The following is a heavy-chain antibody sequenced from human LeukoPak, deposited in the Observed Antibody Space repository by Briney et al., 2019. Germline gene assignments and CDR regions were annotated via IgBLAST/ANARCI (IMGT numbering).Heavy chain of an antibody. CDR3: ATVSADY. CDR1: GYSISSGYY. J-gene: IGHJ4*02. D-gene: IGHD4-11*01. CDR2: IYHSGST. Sequence: PSETLSLTCAVSGYSISSGYYWGWIRQPPGKGLEWIGSIYHSGSTYYNPSLKSRVTISVDTSKNQFSLKLSSVTAADTVVYYCATVSADYWGQGTLVTVSS. V-gene: IGHV4-38-2*01.